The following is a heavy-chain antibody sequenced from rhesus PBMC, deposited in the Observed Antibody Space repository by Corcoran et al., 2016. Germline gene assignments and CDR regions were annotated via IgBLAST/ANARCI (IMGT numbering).Heavy chain of an antibody. CDR1: GGSVSSSNW. CDR2: ISGSSGST. J-gene: IGHJ4*01. V-gene: IGHV4-65*01. CDR3: ARDTVTKGFDY. Sequence: QVQLQESGPGLVKPSETLSLTCAVSGGSVSSSNWWSWIRQPPGKGLEWIGYISGSSGSTYYNPSLKSRVTISTDTSKNQVSLKLSSVTAADTAVYYCARDTVTKGFDYWGQGVLVTVSS. D-gene: IGHD4-23*01.